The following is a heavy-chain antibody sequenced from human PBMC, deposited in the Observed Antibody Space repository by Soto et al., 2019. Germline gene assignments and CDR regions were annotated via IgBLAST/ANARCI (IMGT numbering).Heavy chain of an antibody. Sequence: VHLLESGGGLVQPGGSLRLACTASGFTFNHYAMSWVRQAPGKGLEWVSAVSGRGGSTKYADSAKGRFIISRDKSNSTLYLQMDRLRGEDTAVYYCAKDSTVTTSLYFYYYGFDVWGQGTTVTVSS. CDR2: VSGRGGST. V-gene: IGHV3-23*01. CDR1: GFTFNHYA. D-gene: IGHD4-17*01. CDR3: AKDSTVTTSLYFYYYGFDV. J-gene: IGHJ6*02.